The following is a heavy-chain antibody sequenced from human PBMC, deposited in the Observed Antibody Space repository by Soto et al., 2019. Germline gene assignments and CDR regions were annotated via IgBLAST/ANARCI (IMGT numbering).Heavy chain of an antibody. CDR2: IYYSGST. D-gene: IGHD4-17*01. V-gene: IGHV4-59*01. CDR3: ARVDYGGNSDAFDI. CDR1: GGSISSYY. J-gene: IGHJ3*02. Sequence: SETLSLTCTVSGGSISSYYWSWIRQPPGKGLEWIGYIYYSGSTNYNPSLKSRVTISVDTSNNQFSLKLSSVTAADTAVYYCARVDYGGNSDAFDIWGQGTMVTVSS.